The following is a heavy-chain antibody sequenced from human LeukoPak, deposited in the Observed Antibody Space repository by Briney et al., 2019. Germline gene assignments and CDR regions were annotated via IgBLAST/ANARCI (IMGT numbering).Heavy chain of an antibody. CDR2: ISGSVGST. V-gene: IGHV3-23*01. Sequence: GGSLRLSCAASGFTFSSYAMSWVRQAPGKGLEGVSAISGSVGSTYYADSVKGRFTISRDNSKNTLYLQMNSLRAEDTAVYYCAKGGASSSSYADYWGQGTLVTVSS. J-gene: IGHJ4*02. D-gene: IGHD6-6*01. CDR1: GFTFSSYA. CDR3: AKGGASSSSYADY.